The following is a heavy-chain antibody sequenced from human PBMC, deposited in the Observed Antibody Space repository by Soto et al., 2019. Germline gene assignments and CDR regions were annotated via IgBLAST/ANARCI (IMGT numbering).Heavy chain of an antibody. CDR3: ARHSKPSSVAGFDY. CDR1: GGSISSSNYY. J-gene: IGHJ4*02. V-gene: IGHV4-39*01. CDR2: IYYSGST. D-gene: IGHD6-19*01. Sequence: SETLSLTCTVSGGSISSSNYYWAWIRQPPGKGLEWIGNIYYSGSTYYNPSLKSRVSISVDTSKNQFSLKLNSMTAADTAVYYCARHSKPSSVAGFDYWGQGILVT.